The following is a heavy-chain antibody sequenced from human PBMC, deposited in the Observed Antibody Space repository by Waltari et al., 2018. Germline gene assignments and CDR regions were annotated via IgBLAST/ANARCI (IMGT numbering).Heavy chain of an antibody. J-gene: IGHJ3*02. CDR1: GYSFTSYW. Sequence: EVQLVQSGAEVKKPGESLKISCKGSGYSFTSYWIGWVRQMPGKGLEWMGIIYPGDSDTRYSPSFQGQVTISADKSISTAYLQWSSLKASDTAMYYCARQIEYNWNDAAFDIWGQGTMVTVSS. CDR3: ARQIEYNWNDAAFDI. D-gene: IGHD1-1*01. V-gene: IGHV5-51*01. CDR2: IYPGDSDT.